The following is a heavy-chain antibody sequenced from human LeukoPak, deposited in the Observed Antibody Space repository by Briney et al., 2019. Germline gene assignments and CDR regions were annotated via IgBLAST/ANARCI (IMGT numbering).Heavy chain of an antibody. D-gene: IGHD1-26*01. J-gene: IGHJ4*02. CDR3: ARTRWELDFDY. CDR2: IYYSGST. Sequence: SETLSLTCTVSGGSISSYYWSWIRQPPGKGLEWIGYIYYSGSTNYNPSLKSRVTISVDTSKNQFSLKLSSVTAADTAVYYCARTRWELDFDYWGQGTLVTASS. CDR1: GGSISSYY. V-gene: IGHV4-59*01.